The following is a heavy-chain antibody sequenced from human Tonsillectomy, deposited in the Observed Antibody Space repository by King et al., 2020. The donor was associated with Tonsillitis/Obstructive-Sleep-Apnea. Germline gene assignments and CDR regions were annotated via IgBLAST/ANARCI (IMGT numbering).Heavy chain of an antibody. V-gene: IGHV1-58*01. CDR1: GFTFTSSA. D-gene: IGHD3-9*01. J-gene: IGHJ6*03. CDR3: AAGGDYNILTGYRNYYMDV. Sequence: QLVQSGPEVKKPGTSVKVSCKASGFTFTSSAVQWVRQARGQRLEWIGWIVLGSGNTNYAQKIQERVTITRDMSTSTAYMELSSLRSEDTAVYYCAAGGDYNILTGYRNYYMDVWGKGTTVTVSS. CDR2: IVLGSGNT.